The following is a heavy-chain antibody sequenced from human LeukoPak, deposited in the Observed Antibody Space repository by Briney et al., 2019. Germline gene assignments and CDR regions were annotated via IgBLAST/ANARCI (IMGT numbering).Heavy chain of an antibody. V-gene: IGHV4-4*07. J-gene: IGHJ4*02. CDR3: ARDARQELLAGGFDF. Sequence: SETLSLTYTISGGSLSSNYWSWIRQPAGKGLEWIGRIHASGTTNYDPSLKRRLTMSVDTSKNQFSLKLKSVTAADTAVYYCARDARQELLAGGFDFWGQGALVTVSS. D-gene: IGHD3-10*01. CDR1: GGSLSSNY. CDR2: IHASGTT.